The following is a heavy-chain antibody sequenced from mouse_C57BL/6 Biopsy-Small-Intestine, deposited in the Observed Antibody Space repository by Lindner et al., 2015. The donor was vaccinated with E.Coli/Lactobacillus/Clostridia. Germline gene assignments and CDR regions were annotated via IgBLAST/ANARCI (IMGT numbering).Heavy chain of an antibody. V-gene: IGHV1S29*02. J-gene: IGHJ3*01. D-gene: IGHD1-1*02. CDR1: GYTFTDYY. CDR2: ISPSSGGT. Sequence: SVKVSCKASGYTFTDYYVHWVRQAPGQGPEWMGWISPSSGGTDYAQKFQGRVTMTRDTSISTAYIELSRLRSDDTAVYYCARTEHYGGNGYFGYQHWGQGTLVTVS. CDR3: ARTEHYGGNGYFGYQH.